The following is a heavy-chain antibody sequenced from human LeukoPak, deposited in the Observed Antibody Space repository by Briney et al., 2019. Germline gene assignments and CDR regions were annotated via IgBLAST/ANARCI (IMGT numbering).Heavy chain of an antibody. V-gene: IGHV1-18*01. Sequence: GASVKVSCKASGYTFTSYDISWVRQAPGQGLEWMGWISAYNDNTNYAQKLQGRVTMTTDTSTSTAYMELRSLRSDDTAVYYCARDHDGTGYYGMDGWGQGTTVTVSS. CDR1: GYTFTSYD. CDR3: ARDHDGTGYYGMDG. D-gene: IGHD1-26*01. CDR2: ISAYNDNT. J-gene: IGHJ6*02.